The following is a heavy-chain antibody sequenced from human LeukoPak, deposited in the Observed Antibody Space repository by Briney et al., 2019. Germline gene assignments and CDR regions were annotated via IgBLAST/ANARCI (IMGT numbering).Heavy chain of an antibody. D-gene: IGHD5-18*01. CDR2: IIPIFGTA. CDR3: SRGARGYSYGYSGFDP. V-gene: IGHV1-69*13. J-gene: IGHJ5*02. CDR1: GGTFSSYA. Sequence: ASVKVSCKASGGTFSSYAISWVRQAPGQGLEWMGGIIPIFGTANYAQKFQGRVTITADESTSTAYMELSSLRSEDTAVYYCSRGARGYSYGYSGFDPWGQGTLVTVSS.